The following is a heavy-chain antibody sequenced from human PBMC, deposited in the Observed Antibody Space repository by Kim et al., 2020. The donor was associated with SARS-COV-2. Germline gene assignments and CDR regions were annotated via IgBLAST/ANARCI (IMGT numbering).Heavy chain of an antibody. V-gene: IGHV3-30*18. CDR1: GFTFSSYG. CDR2: ISYDGSNK. D-gene: IGHD6-19*01. CDR3: AKVERQWLDNYYYYYGM. J-gene: IGHJ6*01. Sequence: GGSLRLSCAASGFTFSSYGMHWVRQAPGKGLEWVAVISYDGSNKYYADSVKGRFTISSDNSKNTLYLQMNSLRAEDTAVYYCAKVERQWLDNYYYYYGM.